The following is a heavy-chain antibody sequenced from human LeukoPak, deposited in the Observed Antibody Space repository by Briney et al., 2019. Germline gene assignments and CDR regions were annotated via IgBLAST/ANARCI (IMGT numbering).Heavy chain of an antibody. D-gene: IGHD5-12*01. Sequence: SETLSLTCAVYGGSFSGYYWSWIRQPPGKGLEWIGYIYYSGSTYYNPSLKSRVTISVDTSKNQFSLKLSSVTAADTAVYYCASYSGYDLYYFDYWGQGTLVTVSS. CDR2: IYYSGST. CDR1: GGSFSGYY. V-gene: IGHV4-30-4*08. J-gene: IGHJ4*02. CDR3: ASYSGYDLYYFDY.